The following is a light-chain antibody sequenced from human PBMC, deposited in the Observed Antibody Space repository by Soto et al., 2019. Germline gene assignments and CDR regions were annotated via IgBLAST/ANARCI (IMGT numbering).Light chain of an antibody. V-gene: IGKV1D-12*01. CDR2: AAS. CDR3: QQPISFPIT. Sequence: DIQMTQSPSSVSTSVGDRVTITCRASQDISSWLAWYQQKPGKAPKLLIYAASSLQSGVPSRFSGSGSGTDFTLTIRSLQPEDFATYYCQQPISFPITFGQGTRLEIK. CDR1: QDISSW. J-gene: IGKJ5*01.